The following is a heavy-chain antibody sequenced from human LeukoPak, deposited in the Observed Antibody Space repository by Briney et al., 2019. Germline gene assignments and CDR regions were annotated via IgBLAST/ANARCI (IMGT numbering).Heavy chain of an antibody. Sequence: PGGSLRLSCAASGFTFSSYAMHWVRQAPGKGLDWVAVISNDGSSKYYADSVKGRFTISRDNSKNTLYLQMNSLRAEDTAVYYCAKDLIVAQWLAPFDYWGQGTLVTVSS. D-gene: IGHD6-19*01. J-gene: IGHJ4*02. V-gene: IGHV3-30*04. CDR2: ISNDGSSK. CDR3: AKDLIVAQWLAPFDY. CDR1: GFTFSSYA.